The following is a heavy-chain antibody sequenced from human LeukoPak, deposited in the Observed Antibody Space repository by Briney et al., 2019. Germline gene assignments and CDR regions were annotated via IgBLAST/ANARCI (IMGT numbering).Heavy chain of an antibody. J-gene: IGHJ6*03. CDR2: IYYSGSI. D-gene: IGHD3-16*01. V-gene: IGHV4-28*05. Sequence: SETLSLTCAVSGYSISSTNCWGWIRQPPGKGLEWIGYIYYSGSIYYNPSLKSRVTMSVDTSKNQFSLKLSSVTAVDTAVYYCARSLEDRGYYYMDVWGKGTTVTVSS. CDR1: GYSISSTNC. CDR3: ARSLEDRGYYYMDV.